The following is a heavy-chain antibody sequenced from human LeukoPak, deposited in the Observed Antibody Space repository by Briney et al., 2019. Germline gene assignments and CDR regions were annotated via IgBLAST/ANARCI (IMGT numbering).Heavy chain of an antibody. CDR3: ATAWSGAPGY. D-gene: IGHD3-3*01. V-gene: IGHV3-11*06. Sequence: GRFTISRDNAKNALYLQMNSLRAEDTAVYYCATAWSGAPGYWGQGTLVTVSS. J-gene: IGHJ4*02.